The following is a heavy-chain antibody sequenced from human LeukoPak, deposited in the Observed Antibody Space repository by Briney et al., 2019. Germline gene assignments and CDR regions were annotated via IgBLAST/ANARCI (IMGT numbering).Heavy chain of an antibody. CDR1: GYTLTELS. V-gene: IGHV1-24*01. CDR2: FDPEDGET. D-gene: IGHD2-2*01. CDR3: ATAPSRYQPHTNLNYMDV. Sequence: ASVKVSCKVSGYTLTELSMHRVRQAPGKGLEWMGGFDPEDGETIYAQKFQGRVTMTEDTSTDTAYMELSSLRSEDTAVYYCATAPSRYQPHTNLNYMDVWGKGTTVTVSS. J-gene: IGHJ6*03.